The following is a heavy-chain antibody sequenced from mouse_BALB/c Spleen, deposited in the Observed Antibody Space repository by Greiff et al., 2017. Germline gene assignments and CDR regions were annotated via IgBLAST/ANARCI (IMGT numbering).Heavy chain of an antibody. Sequence: VQLKESGAELVRPGALVKLSCKASGFNIKDYYMHWVKQRPEQGLEWIGWIDPENGNTIYDPKFQGKASITADTSSNTAYLQLSSLTSEDTAVYYCARNYGSSPFAYWGQGTLVTVSA. CDR1: GFNIKDYY. CDR3: ARNYGSSPFAY. CDR2: IDPENGNT. J-gene: IGHJ3*01. V-gene: IGHV14-1*02. D-gene: IGHD1-1*01.